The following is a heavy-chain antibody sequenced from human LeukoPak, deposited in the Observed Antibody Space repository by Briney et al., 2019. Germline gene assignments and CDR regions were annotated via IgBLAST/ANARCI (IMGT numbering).Heavy chain of an antibody. CDR2: INPNSGGT. J-gene: IGHJ4*02. D-gene: IGHD5-18*01. V-gene: IGHV1-2*02. CDR3: ARDKGDVDTAMVKVGY. Sequence: ASVKVSCKASGYTFTGYYMHWVRQAPGQGLEWMGWINPNSGGTNYAQKFQGRVTITRDTSASTAYMELGSLRSEDTAVYYCARDKGDVDTAMVKVGYWGQGTLVTVSS. CDR1: GYTFTGYY.